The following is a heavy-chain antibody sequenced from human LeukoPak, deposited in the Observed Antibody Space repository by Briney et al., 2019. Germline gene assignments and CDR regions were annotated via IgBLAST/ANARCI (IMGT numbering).Heavy chain of an antibody. J-gene: IGHJ6*03. D-gene: IGHD3-9*01. CDR2: FDPEDGET. Sequence: ASVKVSCKVSGYTLTELSMHWVRQAPGKGLEWMGGFDPEDGETIYAQQFQGRVTMTEDTSTDTAYMELSSLRSEDTAVYYCATTESQLAPTGYYYYMDVWGKGTTVTISS. CDR3: ATTESQLAPTGYYYYMDV. V-gene: IGHV1-24*01. CDR1: GYTLTELS.